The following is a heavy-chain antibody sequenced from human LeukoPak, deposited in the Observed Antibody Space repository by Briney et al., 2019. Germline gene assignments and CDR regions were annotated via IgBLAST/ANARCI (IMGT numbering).Heavy chain of an antibody. Sequence: PGGSLRLSCAASGFTFSSYSMNWVRQAPGKGLEWVSSISSSSSYIYYADSVKGRFTISRDNSKNTLYLQMNSLRAEDTAVYYCAREGYDFWINHPPTPQIDYWGQGTLVTVSS. CDR2: ISSSSSYI. V-gene: IGHV3-21*01. J-gene: IGHJ4*02. CDR1: GFTFSSYS. CDR3: AREGYDFWINHPPTPQIDY. D-gene: IGHD3-3*01.